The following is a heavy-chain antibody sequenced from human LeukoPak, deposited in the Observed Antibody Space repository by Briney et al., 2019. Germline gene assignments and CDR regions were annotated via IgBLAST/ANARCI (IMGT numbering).Heavy chain of an antibody. Sequence: GSLRLSCAASGFTFSSYAMSWVRQAPGKGLEWVSAISGSGGSTYYADSVKGRFTISRDNSKNTLYLQMNSLRAEDTAVYYCAKASSYSSSWYEVGAFDYWGQGTLVTVSS. CDR1: GFTFSSYA. CDR3: AKASSYSSSWYEVGAFDY. CDR2: ISGSGGST. V-gene: IGHV3-23*01. D-gene: IGHD6-13*01. J-gene: IGHJ4*02.